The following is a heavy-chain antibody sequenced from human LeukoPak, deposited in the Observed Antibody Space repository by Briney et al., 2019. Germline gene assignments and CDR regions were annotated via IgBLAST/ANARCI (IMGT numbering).Heavy chain of an antibody. D-gene: IGHD3-16*01. Sequence: GGSLRLSCAASGFKFNIHGMSWVRQAPGKGLEWVSSVGGGDIHYADSVKGRFTGSRDNTKNTLYLQMNSLRAEDTAVYYCARDPYYDVTRGLFDYWGQGTLVTVSS. CDR1: GFKFNIHG. CDR3: ARDPYYDVTRGLFDY. J-gene: IGHJ4*02. V-gene: IGHV3-23*01. CDR2: SVGGGDI.